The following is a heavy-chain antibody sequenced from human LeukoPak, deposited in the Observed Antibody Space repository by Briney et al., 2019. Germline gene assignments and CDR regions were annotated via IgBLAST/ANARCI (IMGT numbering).Heavy chain of an antibody. V-gene: IGHV6-1*01. J-gene: IGHJ4*02. CDR3: ARDFDY. CDR1: GDSVSSNTAS. CDR2: TYYRSTWHN. Sequence: SQTLSLTRAISGDSVSSNTASWNWVRQSPSRGLEWLGRTYYRSTWHNEYAVSVKSRIIINSDTSKNQFSLQLNSVTPEDTAVYYCARDFDYWGQGTLVTVSS.